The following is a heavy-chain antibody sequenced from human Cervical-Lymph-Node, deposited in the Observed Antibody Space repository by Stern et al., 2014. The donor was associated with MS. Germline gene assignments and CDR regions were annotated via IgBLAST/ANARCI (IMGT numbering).Heavy chain of an antibody. CDR1: GYTFIEYA. D-gene: IGHD6-13*01. CDR2: IGTNIGNT. V-gene: IGHV1-18*01. CDR3: RAGSDAFDI. J-gene: IGHJ3*02. Sequence: QVQLVESGAEGKKPGASVKGSCKASGYTFIEYAISWVRQAPGQGLEWMGWIGTNIGNTNYAQKFQGRVTLATDTSTTTVYMELRSLRSDDTAMYYCRAGSDAFDIWGQGTMVTVSS.